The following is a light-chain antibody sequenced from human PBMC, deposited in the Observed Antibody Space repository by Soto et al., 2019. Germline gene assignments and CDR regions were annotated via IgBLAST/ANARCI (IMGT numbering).Light chain of an antibody. J-gene: IGKJ4*01. CDR3: QERSDWPRT. V-gene: IGKV3-11*01. CDR2: DAS. CDR1: QSLSSY. Sequence: EIVLTQSPATLSLSPGERATLSCRASQSLSSYLAWYQQKRGQAPRLLIYDASKRATGILARFSGSGSGTDFTRNISSLEPEDFAVYYCQERSDWPRTFGGGTKVEIK.